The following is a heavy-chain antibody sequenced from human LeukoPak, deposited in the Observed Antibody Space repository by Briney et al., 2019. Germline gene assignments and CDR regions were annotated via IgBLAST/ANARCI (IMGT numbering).Heavy chain of an antibody. CDR1: GGSISSYY. D-gene: IGHD3-22*01. CDR2: IYASGST. Sequence: SETLSLTCTVSGGSISSYYWSWVRQPAGKGLEWIGRIYASGSTNYNPSLKSRVTMSVDTSKNQFSLKVRSVTAADTAVYYCAREPITMIATFGYWGQGTLVTVSS. J-gene: IGHJ4*02. V-gene: IGHV4-4*07. CDR3: AREPITMIATFGY.